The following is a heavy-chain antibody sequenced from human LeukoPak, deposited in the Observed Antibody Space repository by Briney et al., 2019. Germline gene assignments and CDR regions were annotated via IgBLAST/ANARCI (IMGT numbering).Heavy chain of an antibody. V-gene: IGHV3-11*01. CDR3: AKAMVRGVMRGGPFDY. D-gene: IGHD3-10*01. CDR1: GFTFSDYY. Sequence: NSGGSLRLSCAASGFTFSDYYMSWIRQAPGKGLEWVSYISSSGSTIYYADSVKGRFTISRDNAKNSLYLQMNSLRAEDTAVYYCAKAMVRGVMRGGPFDYWGQGTLVTVSS. CDR2: ISSSGSTI. J-gene: IGHJ4*02.